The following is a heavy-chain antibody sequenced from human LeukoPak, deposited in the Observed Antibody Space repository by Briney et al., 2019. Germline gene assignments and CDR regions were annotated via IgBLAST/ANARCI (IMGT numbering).Heavy chain of an antibody. CDR2: IYYSGST. CDR3: AHLAVAGTLVRY. V-gene: IGHV4-39*01. CDR1: GGSLSSRSYY. D-gene: IGHD6-13*01. J-gene: IGHJ4*02. Sequence: PSETLPLTCTVSGGSLSSRSYYWGCIHQPPGKGLEWIGSIYYSGSTYYNPSLESRVTISVDTSKYQFSLRLSSVTAADTAVYYCAHLAVAGTLVRYWGQGTLVTVSS.